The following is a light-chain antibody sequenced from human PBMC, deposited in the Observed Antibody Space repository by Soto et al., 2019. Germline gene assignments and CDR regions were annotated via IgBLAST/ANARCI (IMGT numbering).Light chain of an antibody. Sequence: EVVLTQSPGTLSLSPGERATLSCRASQSVSSNYVAWYQQIPGQTPRLVIYGASSRATGIPDSFSGSGSGTDFTLTISRLEPEDFAVYYCQQHGSSPWMFGQGTKVDIK. CDR2: GAS. J-gene: IGKJ1*01. CDR1: QSVSSNY. CDR3: QQHGSSPWM. V-gene: IGKV3-20*01.